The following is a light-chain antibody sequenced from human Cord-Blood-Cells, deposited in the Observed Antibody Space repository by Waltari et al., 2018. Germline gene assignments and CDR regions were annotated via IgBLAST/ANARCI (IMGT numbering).Light chain of an antibody. CDR3: QQRSNWRPWA. Sequence: EVVLTQYPAPPSSSPRESATLSSRASQSVSSYLAWYQQKPGQAPRLLIYDASNRATGIPARFSGSGSGTDFTRTISSLEPEDFAVYYCQQRSNWRPWAFGQGTKVEIK. J-gene: IGKJ1*01. V-gene: IGKV3-11*01. CDR1: QSVSSY. CDR2: DAS.